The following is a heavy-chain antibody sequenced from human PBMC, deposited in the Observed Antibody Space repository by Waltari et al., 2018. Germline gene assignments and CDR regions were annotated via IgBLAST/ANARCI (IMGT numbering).Heavy chain of an antibody. Sequence: QVQLQESGPGLVKPSETLSLTCTVSGGSISSYYWSWIRQPPGMGLEWIGYISYSGNTNYNPCLKSRVTLSVDTSKNQFSLKLNSVTTADTAVYYCARGSGDGYNWYAYWGQGTLVIVSS. CDR1: GGSISSYY. CDR3: ARGSGDGYNWYAY. D-gene: IGHD5-12*01. V-gene: IGHV4-59*01. CDR2: ISYSGNT. J-gene: IGHJ4*02.